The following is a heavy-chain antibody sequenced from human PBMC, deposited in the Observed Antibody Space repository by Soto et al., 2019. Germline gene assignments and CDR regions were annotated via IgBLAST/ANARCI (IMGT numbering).Heavy chain of an antibody. Sequence: GESLKISCRGSGYGFTSYWIGWVRQMPGKGLEWMGIIYPGDSDTRYSPSFQGQVTISADKSISTAYLLWSSLKASDTAMYYCARRRKYSSSPFDYWGQGTLVTVSS. CDR2: IYPGDSDT. D-gene: IGHD6-13*01. CDR1: GYGFTSYW. J-gene: IGHJ4*02. CDR3: ARRRKYSSSPFDY. V-gene: IGHV5-51*01.